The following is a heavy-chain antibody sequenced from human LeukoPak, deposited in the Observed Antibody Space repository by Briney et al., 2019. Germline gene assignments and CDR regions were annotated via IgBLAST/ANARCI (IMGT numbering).Heavy chain of an antibody. CDR2: ISSSGGTT. J-gene: IGHJ4*02. V-gene: IGHV3-64D*06. Sequence: GGSLRLSCSASGFTFSSYAMHWVRQAPGKGLEYVSAISSSGGTTYYVDSVKGRFTISRGNSKNTLYLQMSGLRPEDTAVYYCVKRWFGESLDYWGQGTLVTVSS. CDR3: VKRWFGESLDY. CDR1: GFTFSSYA. D-gene: IGHD3-10*01.